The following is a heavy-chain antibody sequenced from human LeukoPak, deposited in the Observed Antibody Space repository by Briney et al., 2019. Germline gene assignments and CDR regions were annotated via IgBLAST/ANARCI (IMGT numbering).Heavy chain of an antibody. J-gene: IGHJ4*02. CDR1: GFTFSSYA. CDR2: ISGSGGST. CDR3: AKSITMIVVVISFDY. V-gene: IGHV3-23*01. Sequence: GGSLRLSCAASGFTFSSYAMSWVGQAPGTGLEWVSAISGSGGSTYYADSVKGRFTISGDNSKNTLYLQMNSLRAEDTAVYYCAKSITMIVVVISFDYWGQGTLVTVSS. D-gene: IGHD3-22*01.